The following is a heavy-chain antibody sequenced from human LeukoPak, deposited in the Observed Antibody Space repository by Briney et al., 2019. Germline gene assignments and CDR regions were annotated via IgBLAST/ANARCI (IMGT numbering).Heavy chain of an antibody. D-gene: IGHD3-9*01. CDR3: ARASNYDILTGYADP. V-gene: IGHV1-18*04. Sequence: SSGKVCCKAAGYTFTSYGISWVGQAPGQGLGWMGWISAYNGNTNSAQKLQGRGTMTTDTSTSTAYMELRSLRSDDTAVNSCARASNYDILTGYADPWGQGTLVTVSS. J-gene: IGHJ5*02. CDR1: GYTFTSYG. CDR2: ISAYNGNT.